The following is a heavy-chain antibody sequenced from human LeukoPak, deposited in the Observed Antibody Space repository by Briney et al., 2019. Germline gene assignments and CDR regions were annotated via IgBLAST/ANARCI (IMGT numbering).Heavy chain of an antibody. J-gene: IGHJ6*02. Sequence: GGSLRLSCAASGFTFSSYGMHWVRQAPGKGLEWVAVISYDGSNKYYADSVKGRFTISRDNSKNTLYLQMNSLRAEDTAVYYCAKDSHYGSGGDNYYYGMDVWGQGTTVTVSS. D-gene: IGHD3-10*01. CDR3: AKDSHYGSGGDNYYYGMDV. CDR2: ISYDGSNK. CDR1: GFTFSSYG. V-gene: IGHV3-30*18.